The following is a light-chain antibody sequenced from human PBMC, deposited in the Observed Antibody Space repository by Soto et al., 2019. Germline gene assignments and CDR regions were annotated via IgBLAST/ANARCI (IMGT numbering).Light chain of an antibody. CDR2: NSN. J-gene: IGLJ1*01. Sequence: QSVLSQPPSASGTPGQTVIISCSGSRSDIGSNFVNWYQHLPGTAPKLLIYNSNQRPSGVPDRFSGSKSGTSASLAISGLQSEDEADYYCSSYTSSSTLFGTGTKLTVL. CDR1: RSDIGSNF. V-gene: IGLV1-44*01. CDR3: SSYTSSSTL.